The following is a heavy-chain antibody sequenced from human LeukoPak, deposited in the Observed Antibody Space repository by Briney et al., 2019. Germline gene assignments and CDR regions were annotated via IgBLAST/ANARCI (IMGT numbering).Heavy chain of an antibody. CDR2: TYYRSKWYN. D-gene: IGHD3-22*01. CDR1: GDSVSSNSAA. Sequence: SQTLSLTCAISGDSVSSNSAAWNWIRQSPSRGLEWLGRTYYRSKWYNDYAVSVKSRITINPDTSKNQFSLQLNSVTPEDTAVYYRARDASYYYDSREYYFDYWGQGTLVTVSS. V-gene: IGHV6-1*01. J-gene: IGHJ4*02. CDR3: ARDASYYYDSREYYFDY.